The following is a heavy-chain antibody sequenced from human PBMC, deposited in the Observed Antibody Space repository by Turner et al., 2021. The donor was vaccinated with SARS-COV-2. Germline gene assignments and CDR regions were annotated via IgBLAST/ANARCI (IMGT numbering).Heavy chain of an antibody. D-gene: IGHD6-19*01. CDR2: ISYAGSNK. CDR1: GFTFSDYG. Sequence: QVQLVESGGGVVQPGRSLRLYCAASGFTFSDYGMNGVRQSPGKGLEWVATISYAGSNKHYADSVKGRFTISRDNSKNTLDLEMNSLRTEDTAVYYCVRQFSGVDYWGQGTLVTVSS. CDR3: VRQFSGVDY. J-gene: IGHJ4*02. V-gene: IGHV3-30*03.